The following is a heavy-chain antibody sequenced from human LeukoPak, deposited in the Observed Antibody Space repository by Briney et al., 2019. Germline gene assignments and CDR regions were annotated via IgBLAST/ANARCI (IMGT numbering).Heavy chain of an antibody. V-gene: IGHV4-30-4*08. CDR3: ARALVTGRDFDY. CDR2: IYYSGST. CDR1: GGSISSYY. J-gene: IGHJ4*02. D-gene: IGHD2-21*02. Sequence: SETLSLACTVSGGSISSYYWSWIRQPPGKGLEWIGYIYYSGSTYYNPSLKSRVTISVDTSKNQFSLKLSSVTAADTAVYYCARALVTGRDFDYWGQGTLVTVSS.